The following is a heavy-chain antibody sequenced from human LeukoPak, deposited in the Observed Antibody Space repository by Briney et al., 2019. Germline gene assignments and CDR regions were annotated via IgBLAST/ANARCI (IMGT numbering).Heavy chain of an antibody. CDR2: IIPIFGIA. D-gene: IGHD3-22*01. J-gene: IGHJ6*02. Sequence: SVKVSCEASGGTFSIYAILWVRQAPGQGREWMGGIIPIFGIANYAQKFQSRITISADKTTSTAYMELSSLRSENTAVYYCARAPSRDNSGPYGMDVWGQGSTVTVAS. CDR1: GGTFSIYA. V-gene: IGHV1-69*17. CDR3: ARAPSRDNSGPYGMDV.